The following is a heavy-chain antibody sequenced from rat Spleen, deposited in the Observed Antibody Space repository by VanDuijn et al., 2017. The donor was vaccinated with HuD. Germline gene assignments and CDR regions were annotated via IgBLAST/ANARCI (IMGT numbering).Heavy chain of an antibody. Sequence: QVQLKESGPGLVQPSQTLSLTCTVSGFSLISYTVSWVRQPPGKGLEWMGVIWGNGNTNYNSGLKSRLSITRDTSRSQVLLKINGLQTEDTALYFCTRANSGFGVFDYWGQGVMVTVSS. CDR1: GFSLISYT. J-gene: IGHJ2*01. D-gene: IGHD4-4*01. CDR3: TRANSGFGVFDY. CDR2: IWGNGNT. V-gene: IGHV2-13*01.